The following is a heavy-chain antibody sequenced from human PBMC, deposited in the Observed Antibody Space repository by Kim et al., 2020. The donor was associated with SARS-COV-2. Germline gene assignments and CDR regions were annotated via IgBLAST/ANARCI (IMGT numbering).Heavy chain of an antibody. Sequence: ASVKVSCKASGYTFSDYYIQWVRQAPGQGLEWMGWLNPTSGGTHYAQTFQGRVTMTRDTSISTAYMELNNLRSDDTAVYYCARDPREDFTHYGLDVWGRG. V-gene: IGHV1-2*02. D-gene: IGHD3-3*01. CDR3: ARDPREDFTHYGLDV. CDR2: LNPTSGGT. J-gene: IGHJ6*02. CDR1: GYTFSDYY.